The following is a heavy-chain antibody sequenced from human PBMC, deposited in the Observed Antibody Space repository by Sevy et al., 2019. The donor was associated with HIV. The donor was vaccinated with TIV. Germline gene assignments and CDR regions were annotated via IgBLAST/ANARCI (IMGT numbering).Heavy chain of an antibody. CDR1: GGSISSGDYY. CDR2: IYYSGST. D-gene: IGHD6-13*01. V-gene: IGHV4-30-4*01. J-gene: IGHJ4*02. CDR3: ARAGYSSSWYLGNFDH. Sequence: SETLSLTCTVSGGSISSGDYYWSWIRQPPGKGLEWIGYIYYSGSTYYNPSLKSRVTISVDTSKNQFSLKLSSVTAAVTAVYYCARAGYSSSWYLGNFDHWGQGTLVTVSS.